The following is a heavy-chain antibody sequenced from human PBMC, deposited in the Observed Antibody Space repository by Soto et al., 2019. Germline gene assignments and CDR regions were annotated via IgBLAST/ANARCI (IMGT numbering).Heavy chain of an antibody. CDR2: ISSNGGST. V-gene: IGHV3-64D*06. CDR1: GFTFSSYA. J-gene: IGHJ4*02. Sequence: GGSLRLSCSASGFTFSSYAMHWVRQAPGKGLEYVSAISSNGGSTYYADSVKGRFTISRDNSKNTLYLQMSSLRAEDAAVYYCVKGRDPNGDHLDYWGQGTLVTVSS. D-gene: IGHD7-27*01. CDR3: VKGRDPNGDHLDY.